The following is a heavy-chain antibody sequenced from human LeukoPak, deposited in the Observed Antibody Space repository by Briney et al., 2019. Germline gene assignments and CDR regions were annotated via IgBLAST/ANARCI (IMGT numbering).Heavy chain of an antibody. D-gene: IGHD4-23*01. Sequence: ASVKVSCKASGYTFTSYGVSWVRQAPVQVLEWMGWISAYNGNTNYAQKLQRSVTMTTVTSASTAFMELRSLRSDDTAVYYCARGPVDVDYFDYWGQGTLVTVSS. CDR2: ISAYNGNT. V-gene: IGHV1-18*01. CDR1: GYTFTSYG. J-gene: IGHJ4*02. CDR3: ARGPVDVDYFDY.